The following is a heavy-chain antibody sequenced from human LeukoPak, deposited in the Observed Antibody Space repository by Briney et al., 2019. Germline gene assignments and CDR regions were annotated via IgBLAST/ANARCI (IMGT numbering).Heavy chain of an antibody. CDR1: GFTFNTYA. CDR2: ICGSGGCT. J-gene: IGHJ4*02. CDR3: AKTTVGYSSGRYPGWPADC. V-gene: IGHV3-23*01. D-gene: IGHD6-19*01. Sequence: GGSLRLSCAASGFTFNTYAIYWVRQAPGKGLEWVSGICGSGGCTYYADSVKGRSTISRDNSKNTVYLQMNSLTADDTAIYYCAKTTVGYSSGRYPGWPADCWGQGTLVTVSS.